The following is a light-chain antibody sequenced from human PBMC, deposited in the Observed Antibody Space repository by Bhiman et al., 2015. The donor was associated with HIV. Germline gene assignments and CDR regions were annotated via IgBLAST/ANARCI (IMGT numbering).Light chain of an antibody. V-gene: IGLV3-19*01. J-gene: IGLJ2*01. CDR3: NSRDSRGNHWV. CDR1: KLGDKY. Sequence: SYELTQPPSVSVSPGQTASISCSGHKLGDKYACWYQHKPGQAPVLVIYGKNNRPSGIPDRFSGSSSGNTASLTITGALAEDEADYYCNSRDSRGNHWVFGGGTKLTVL. CDR2: GKN.